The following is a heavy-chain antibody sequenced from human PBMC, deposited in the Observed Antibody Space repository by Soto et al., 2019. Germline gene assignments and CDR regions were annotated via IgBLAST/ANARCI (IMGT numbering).Heavy chain of an antibody. CDR2: ISGSGGST. Sequence: EVQLLESGGGLVQPGGSLRLSCAASGFTFSSYAMSWVRQAPGKGLEWVSAISGSGGSTYYADSVKGRFTISRDNSKNTLDLQMNRLRAEDTAVYYWAKERVVSGPVGYWGQGTLVTVSS. CDR3: AKERVVSGPVGY. D-gene: IGHD2-8*02. J-gene: IGHJ4*02. V-gene: IGHV3-23*01. CDR1: GFTFSSYA.